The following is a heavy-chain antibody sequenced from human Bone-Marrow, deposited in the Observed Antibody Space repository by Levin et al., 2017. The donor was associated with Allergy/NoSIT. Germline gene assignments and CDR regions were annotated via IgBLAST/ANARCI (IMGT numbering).Heavy chain of an antibody. CDR3: ARDSLDCNGASCYVENFHR. CDR1: GFTFSSYT. D-gene: IGHD2-15*01. CDR2: ISTRSRYI. Sequence: GESLKISCAASGFTFSSYTMNWVRPAPGKGLEWVSSISTRSRYIYYADSVKGRFTISRDNAKNYLYLEMTSLRAEDTAVYYCARDSLDCNGASCYVENFHRCGQGTLVTVAS. J-gene: IGHJ1*01. V-gene: IGHV3-21*01.